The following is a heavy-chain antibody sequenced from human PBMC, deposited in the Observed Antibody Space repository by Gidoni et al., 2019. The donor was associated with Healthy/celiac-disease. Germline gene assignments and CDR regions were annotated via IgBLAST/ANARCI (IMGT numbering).Heavy chain of an antibody. V-gene: IGHV3-33*01. CDR1: GFTFSSSG. Sequence: QVQLVESGGGVVQPGRSLRLSCAASGFTFSSSGMHWVRQAPGKGLGWVAVIWYDGSNKYYADSVKGRFTISRDNSKNTLYLQMNSLRAEDTAVYYCARGDRPRRGPAELRFLEWLFDYWGQGTLVTVSS. D-gene: IGHD3-3*01. CDR3: ARGDRPRRGPAELRFLEWLFDY. CDR2: IWYDGSNK. J-gene: IGHJ4*02.